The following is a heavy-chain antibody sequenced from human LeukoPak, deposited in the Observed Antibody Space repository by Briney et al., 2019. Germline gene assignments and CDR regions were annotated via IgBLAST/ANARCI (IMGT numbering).Heavy chain of an antibody. J-gene: IGHJ3*02. V-gene: IGHV4-39*01. CDR3: ARRPNYYDSSGYYYVAAFDI. D-gene: IGHD3-22*01. CDR2: IYYSGST. CDR1: GGSISSSSYY. Sequence: PSETLSLTCTVSGGSISSSSYYWGWIRQPPGKGLEWIRSIYYSGSTYYNPSLKSRVTISVDTSKNQFSLKLSSVTAADTAVYYCARRPNYYDSSGYYYVAAFDIWGQGTMVTVSS.